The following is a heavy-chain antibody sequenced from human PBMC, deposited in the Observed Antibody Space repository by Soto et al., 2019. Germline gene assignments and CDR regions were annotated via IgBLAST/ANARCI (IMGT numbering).Heavy chain of an antibody. Sequence: ASVKVSCKASGYTFTSYAMHWVRQAPGQRLEWMGWINAGNGNTKYSQKFQGRVTMTTDTSTSTAYMELSSLRSEDTAVYYCARTARYGDTYFQHWGQGTLVTVSS. CDR2: INAGNGNT. V-gene: IGHV1-3*01. J-gene: IGHJ1*01. CDR1: GYTFTSYA. CDR3: ARTARYGDTYFQH. D-gene: IGHD4-17*01.